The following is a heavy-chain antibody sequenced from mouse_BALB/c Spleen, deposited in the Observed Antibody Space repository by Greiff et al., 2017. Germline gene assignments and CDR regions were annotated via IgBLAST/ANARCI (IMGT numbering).Heavy chain of an antibody. V-gene: IGHV2-9*02. CDR3: AREGTLLRLRVAMDY. Sequence: QVQLKESGPGLVAPSQSLSITCTVSGFSLTSYGVHWVRQPPGKGLEWLGVIWAGGSTNYNSALMSRLSISKDNSKSQVFLKMNSLQTDDTAMYYCAREGTLLRLRVAMDYWGQGTSVTVSS. D-gene: IGHD1-2*01. CDR2: IWAGGST. CDR1: GFSLTSYG. J-gene: IGHJ4*01.